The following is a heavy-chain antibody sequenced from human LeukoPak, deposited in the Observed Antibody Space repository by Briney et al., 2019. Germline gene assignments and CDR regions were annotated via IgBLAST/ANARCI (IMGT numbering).Heavy chain of an antibody. CDR1: GFTFSSYA. CDR2: ISGSGGST. Sequence: GRSLRLSCAASGFTFSSYAMSWVRQAPGKGLEWVSAISGSGGSTYCADSVEGRFTLSRDNSKNTVYLQMSSLRADDTAVYFCAKDVRNSGSPFDYWGQGTLVTVSS. J-gene: IGHJ4*02. CDR3: AKDVRNSGSPFDY. V-gene: IGHV3-23*01. D-gene: IGHD1-26*01.